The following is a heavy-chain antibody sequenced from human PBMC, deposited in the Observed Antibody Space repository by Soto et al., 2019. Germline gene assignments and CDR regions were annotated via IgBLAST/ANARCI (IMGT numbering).Heavy chain of an antibody. J-gene: IGHJ4*02. V-gene: IGHV3-30*18. CDR2: ISYDGSNK. CDR3: AKGIGYSSGWYLDY. Sequence: GGSLRLSCAASGFTVSSYGMHWVRQAPGKGLEWVAVISYDGSNKYYADSVKGRFTISRDNSKNTLYLQMNSLRAEDTAVYYCAKGIGYSSGWYLDYWGQGT. CDR1: GFTVSSYG. D-gene: IGHD6-19*01.